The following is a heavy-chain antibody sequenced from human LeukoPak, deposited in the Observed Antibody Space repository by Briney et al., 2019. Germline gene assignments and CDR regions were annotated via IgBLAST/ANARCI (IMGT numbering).Heavy chain of an antibody. J-gene: IGHJ4*02. D-gene: IGHD3-16*01. CDR3: AKAVRRGSLRPFDY. V-gene: IGHV3-23*01. CDR2: ISGGGYST. Sequence: PGGSLRLSCAASGFTFSSYAMSWVRRAPGKGLEWVSTISGGGYSTYYADSVKGQFTISRDNSKNMLYLQMSSLRAEDTALYYCAKAVRRGSLRPFDYWGQGTLVTVSS. CDR1: GFTFSSYA.